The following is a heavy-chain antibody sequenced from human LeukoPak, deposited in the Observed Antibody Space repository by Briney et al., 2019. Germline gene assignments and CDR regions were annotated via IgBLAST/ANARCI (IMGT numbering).Heavy chain of an antibody. Sequence: PSETLSLTCAVYGGSFSGYYWSWIRQPPGKGLEWIGEINHSGSTNYNPSLKSRVTISVDTSKNQFSLKLSSVTAADTAVYYCARGCESGGSCYSTFDYWGQGTLVTVSS. CDR3: ARGCESGGSCYSTFDY. D-gene: IGHD2-15*01. J-gene: IGHJ4*02. V-gene: IGHV4-34*01. CDR1: GGSFSGYY. CDR2: INHSGST.